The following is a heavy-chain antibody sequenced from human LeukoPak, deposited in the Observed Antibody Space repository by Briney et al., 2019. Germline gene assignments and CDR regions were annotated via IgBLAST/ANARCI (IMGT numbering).Heavy chain of an antibody. Sequence: GGSLRLSCAASGFTFDDYTMHWVRQAPGKGLEWVSLISWDGGSTYYADSVKGRFTISRDNSKNSLYLQMNSLRTEDTALYYCAKGVDGGIAARYYSMDVWGQGTTVTVSS. D-gene: IGHD6-6*01. J-gene: IGHJ6*02. CDR1: GFTFDDYT. CDR3: AKGVDGGIAARYYSMDV. CDR2: ISWDGGST. V-gene: IGHV3-43*01.